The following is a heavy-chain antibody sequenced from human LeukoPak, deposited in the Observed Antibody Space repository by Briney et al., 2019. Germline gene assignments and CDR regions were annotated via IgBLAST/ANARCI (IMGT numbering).Heavy chain of an antibody. J-gene: IGHJ6*02. CDR3: ARDAYCGGDCYSDYYYGMDV. Sequence: HPGRSLRLSCAASGFTFSSYSMNWVRQAPGKGLEWVSYISSSSSTIYYADSVKGRFTISRDNAKNSLYLQMNSLRAEDTAVYYCARDAYCGGDCYSDYYYGMDVWGQGTTVTVSS. CDR2: ISSSSSTI. V-gene: IGHV3-48*04. D-gene: IGHD2-21*02. CDR1: GFTFSSYS.